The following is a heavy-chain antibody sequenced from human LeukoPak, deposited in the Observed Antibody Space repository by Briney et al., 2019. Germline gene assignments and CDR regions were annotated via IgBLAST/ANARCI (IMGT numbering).Heavy chain of an antibody. V-gene: IGHV3-13*01. CDR2: IGIRGDT. D-gene: IGHD2-2*01. J-gene: IGHJ3*02. Sequence: GGSLRLSCAASGFTFIDYDMHWVRQVIGKGLEWVSAIGIRGDTHYSGSVKGLFTISRENAESSLYLQMNSLRAEDTAVYYCAKVTGVKGYCSSTSCPNDAFDIWGQGTMVTVSS. CDR3: AKVTGVKGYCSSTSCPNDAFDI. CDR1: GFTFIDYD.